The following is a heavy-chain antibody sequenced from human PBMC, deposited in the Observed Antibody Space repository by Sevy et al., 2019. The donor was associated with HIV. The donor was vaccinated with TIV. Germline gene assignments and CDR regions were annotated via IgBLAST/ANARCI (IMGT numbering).Heavy chain of an antibody. Sequence: ASVKVSCKASGYTFTGDYLHWVRQAPGHGLEWMGRVFPNSGGTNYAQKFQGRVTMTRDTSISTAYMELSRLRSDDTAVDYCARDGGGGTTNSGMDDWGQGTTVTVSS. J-gene: IGHJ6*02. CDR2: VFPNSGGT. V-gene: IGHV1-2*06. CDR3: ARDGGGGTTNSGMDD. CDR1: GYTFTGDY. D-gene: IGHD1-7*01.